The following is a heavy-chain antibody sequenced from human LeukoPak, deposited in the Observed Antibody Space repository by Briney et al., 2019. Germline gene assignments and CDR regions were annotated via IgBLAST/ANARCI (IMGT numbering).Heavy chain of an antibody. CDR1: GGSISSSSYY. CDR2: IYYSGST. J-gene: IGHJ3*02. D-gene: IGHD2-21*02. V-gene: IGHV4-39*01. CDR3: ARIRTSILWWRQESDAFDI. Sequence: PSETLSLTCTVSGGSISSSSYYWGWIRQPPGTGLEWIGSIYYSGSTYYNPSLKSRVTISVDTSKNQFSLNLSSVTAADTAVYYCARIRTSILWWRQESDAFDIWGQGTMVTVSS.